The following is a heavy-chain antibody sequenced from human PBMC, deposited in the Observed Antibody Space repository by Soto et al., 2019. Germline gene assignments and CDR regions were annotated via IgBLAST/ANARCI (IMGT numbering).Heavy chain of an antibody. CDR1: GGSMKTTNW. V-gene: IGHV4-4*02. D-gene: IGHD3-10*01. CDR2: VFHSGIT. J-gene: IGHJ4*02. Sequence: VQLRESGPGQVKTSGTLSLTCAVSGGSMKTTNWWSWVRQPPAKGLEWIGEVFHSGITRYNPSLKSRAKVSVDTSKNQFFLNLASVTAADTAVYYCTKDEAGSPFRYWGQGALVTVSS. CDR3: TKDEAGSPFRY.